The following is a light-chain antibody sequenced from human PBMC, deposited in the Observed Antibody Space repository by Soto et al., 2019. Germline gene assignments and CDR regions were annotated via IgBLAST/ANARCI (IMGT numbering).Light chain of an antibody. CDR1: SSNIESNF. J-gene: IGLJ2*01. CDR2: RNN. V-gene: IGLV1-47*01. CDR3: TVWDDSLRGRL. Sequence: QSVLTQPPSASGTPGQRVTISCSGSSSNIESNFVYWYQQFPGTAPRLLIYRNNQRPSGVPDRFSGSKSGTSASLAISALRSEDEAEYDCTVWDDSLRGRLFGGGNKVTVL.